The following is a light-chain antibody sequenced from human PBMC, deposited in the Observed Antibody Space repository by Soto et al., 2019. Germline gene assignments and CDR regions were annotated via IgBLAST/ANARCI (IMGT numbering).Light chain of an antibody. Sequence: EIVLTQSPGTLSLSPGERGTLSCRASQSVNSAYLGWYQQRPGQAPRLVMYAASTRATGIPDRFSGSGSGTDFTLTINRLEPENFAVYFCQHYGGSLWTFGQGTKIEIK. CDR1: QSVNSAY. CDR2: AAS. V-gene: IGKV3-20*01. CDR3: QHYGGSLWT. J-gene: IGKJ1*01.